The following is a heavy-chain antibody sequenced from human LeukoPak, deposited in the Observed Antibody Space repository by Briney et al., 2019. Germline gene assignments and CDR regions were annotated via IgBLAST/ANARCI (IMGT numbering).Heavy chain of an antibody. V-gene: IGHV1-2*02. J-gene: IGHJ6*02. Sequence: GASVKVSCKASGYTFTGYYMHWVRQAPGQGLEWMGWINPNSGGTNYAQKFQGRVTMTRDTSISTAYMELSRLRPDDTAVYYCAREAGDYYYGMDVWGQGTTVTVSS. CDR2: INPNSGGT. D-gene: IGHD6-25*01. CDR1: GYTFTGYY. CDR3: AREAGDYYYGMDV.